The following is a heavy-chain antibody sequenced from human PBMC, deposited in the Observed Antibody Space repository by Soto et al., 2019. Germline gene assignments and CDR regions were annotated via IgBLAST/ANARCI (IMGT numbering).Heavy chain of an antibody. V-gene: IGHV1-24*01. Sequence: EASVKVSCKVSGYTLSELAIHWERQAPGKGFEWMGGFDPEGSDTIYAQKFQGRVTMTSDTSTETAYMELESLTSEDTAFYYCATMGFCGPGCYSFDYWGHGTLVTSSS. D-gene: IGHD2-21*02. CDR1: GYTLSELA. J-gene: IGHJ4*01. CDR2: FDPEGSDT. CDR3: ATMGFCGPGCYSFDY.